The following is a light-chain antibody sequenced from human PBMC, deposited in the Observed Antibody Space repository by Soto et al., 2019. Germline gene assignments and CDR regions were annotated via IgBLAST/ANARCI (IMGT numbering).Light chain of an antibody. CDR3: QQTYTTPIT. Sequence: DIQMTQSPSSLSASVGDTVTITCRASQSVRTYLNWYQQKPGKAPKLLIYTASSLQSGVPSRFSGSESGTDFTLTISSLQPEDFATYYCQQTYTTPITFGQGTRLEIK. J-gene: IGKJ5*01. CDR1: QSVRTY. CDR2: TAS. V-gene: IGKV1-39*01.